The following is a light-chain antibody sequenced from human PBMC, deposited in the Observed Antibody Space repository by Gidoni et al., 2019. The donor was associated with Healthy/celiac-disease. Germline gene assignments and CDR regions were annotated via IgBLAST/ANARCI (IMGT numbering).Light chain of an antibody. V-gene: IGLV2-11*01. CDR2: DVS. J-gene: IGLJ2*01. Sequence: QHPGKAPKLMIYDVSKRPSGVPDRFSGSKSGNTASLTISGLQAEDEADYYCCQYAGSYVVFGGGTKLTVL. CDR3: CQYAGSYVV.